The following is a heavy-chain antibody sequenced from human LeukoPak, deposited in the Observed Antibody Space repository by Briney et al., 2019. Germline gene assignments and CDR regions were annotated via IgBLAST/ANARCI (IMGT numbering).Heavy chain of an antibody. Sequence: SETLSLTCAVYGGSFSGYYWSWIRQPPGKGLEWIGEINHSGSTNYNPSLKSRVTISVDTSKNQFSLKLSSVTAADTAVYYCARGTILGYCSSTSCYRVSLPFDPWGQGTLVTVSS. CDR1: GGSFSGYY. V-gene: IGHV4-34*01. J-gene: IGHJ5*02. D-gene: IGHD2-2*01. CDR2: INHSGST. CDR3: ARGTILGYCSSTSCYRVSLPFDP.